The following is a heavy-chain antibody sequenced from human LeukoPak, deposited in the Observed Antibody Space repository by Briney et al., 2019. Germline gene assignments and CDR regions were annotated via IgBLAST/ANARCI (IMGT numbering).Heavy chain of an antibody. CDR1: GFTFSHYG. CDR3: AKESGIVVVTEGLDY. CDR2: IPYDGSNK. D-gene: IGHD2-21*02. J-gene: IGHJ4*02. V-gene: IGHV3-30*18. Sequence: GRSLRLSCAASGFTFSHYGVHWVRQAPGKGLEWVAVIPYDGSNKYYADSVKGRFTISRDNSKNTLYLQMNSLRAEDTAVYYRAKESGIVVVTEGLDYWGQGTLVTVSS.